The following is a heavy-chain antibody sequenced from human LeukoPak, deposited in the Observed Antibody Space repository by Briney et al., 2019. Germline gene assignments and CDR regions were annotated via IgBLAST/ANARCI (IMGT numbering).Heavy chain of an antibody. J-gene: IGHJ3*02. V-gene: IGHV4-59*01. CDR3: ARDFTMEQSFDI. D-gene: IGHD1/OR15-1a*01. Sequence: PSETLSLTCTVSGGSLSNYYWSWIRQPPGKGLEWIGYMYYSGSTNYNPSLKSRVTISVDTSKNQFSLRLTSVTAADTAAYYCARDFTMEQSFDIWGQGTMVTVSS. CDR1: GGSLSNYY. CDR2: MYYSGST.